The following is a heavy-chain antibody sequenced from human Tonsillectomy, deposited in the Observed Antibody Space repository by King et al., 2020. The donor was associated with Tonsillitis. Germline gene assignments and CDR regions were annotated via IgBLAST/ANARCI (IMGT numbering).Heavy chain of an antibody. CDR2: ISGRGDTT. CDR1: GFTFSSYA. J-gene: IGHJ4*02. Sequence: VQLVESGGGLVQPGGSLRLSCAASGFTFSSYAMSWVRQAPGKGLEGVSDISGRGDTTYYADSGKGRFTISRDNSKNTLYLQMNSLRAEDTAVYYCAKVPSSGYSSFDYWGQAALVTVSS. D-gene: IGHD3-22*01. CDR3: AKVPSSGYSSFDY. V-gene: IGHV3-23*04.